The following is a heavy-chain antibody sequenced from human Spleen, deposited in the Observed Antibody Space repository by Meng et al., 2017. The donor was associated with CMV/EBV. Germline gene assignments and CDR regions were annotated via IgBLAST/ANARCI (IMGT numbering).Heavy chain of an antibody. D-gene: IGHD4-17*01. Sequence: ASVKVSCKASGYAFTSYHMHWVRQAPGQGLEWMGIINPSGGGTTYAQKFQGRVTLTRDTSTNTVYMELSGLRSEDTAVYYCAGGTSTDQAFDYWGQGTLVTVSS. V-gene: IGHV1-46*01. CDR1: GYAFTSYH. J-gene: IGHJ4*02. CDR3: AGGTSTDQAFDY. CDR2: INPSGGGT.